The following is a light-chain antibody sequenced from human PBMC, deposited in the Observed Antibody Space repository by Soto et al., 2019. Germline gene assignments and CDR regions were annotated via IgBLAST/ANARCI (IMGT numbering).Light chain of an antibody. CDR1: QSISSY. V-gene: IGKV1-39*01. Sequence: DTQMTQSPSSLSASVGDRVTITCRANQSISSYLNWYQQKPGKAPKLLINAASSLQSGVTSRFSGSGSVTDFTLTISSLQPEDFATYYCQQSYSTPRTFGQRTKLEIK. CDR3: QQSYSTPRT. CDR2: AAS. J-gene: IGKJ2*01.